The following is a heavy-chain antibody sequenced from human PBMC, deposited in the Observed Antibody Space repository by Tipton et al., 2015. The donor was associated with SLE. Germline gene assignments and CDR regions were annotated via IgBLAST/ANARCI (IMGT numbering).Heavy chain of an antibody. D-gene: IGHD5-12*01. V-gene: IGHV4-59*01. CDR1: GDSISSYY. J-gene: IGHJ4*02. Sequence: TLSLTCTVSGDSISSYYWIWIRQPPGKGLEWIGSIYYSGSTRYNPSLRGRVIISVDTSENQLSLALSSVTAADTAVYYCARGYRGYSGYGPLDYWGQGVLVTVSS. CDR3: ARGYRGYSGYGPLDY. CDR2: IYYSGST.